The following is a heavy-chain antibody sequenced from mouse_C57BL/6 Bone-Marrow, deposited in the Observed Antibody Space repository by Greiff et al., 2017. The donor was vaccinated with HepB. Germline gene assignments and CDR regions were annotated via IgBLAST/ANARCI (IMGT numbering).Heavy chain of an antibody. CDR3: ARRGTVVATNDY. D-gene: IGHD1-1*01. CDR1: GYTFTDYY. CDR2: IFPGSGST. Sequence: QVQLKQSGPELVKPGASVKISCKASGYTFTDYYINWVKQRPGQGLEWIGWIFPGSGSTYYNEKFKGKATLTVDKSSSTAYMLLSSLTSEDSAVYFCARRGTVVATNDYWGQGTTLTVSS. V-gene: IGHV1-75*01. J-gene: IGHJ2*01.